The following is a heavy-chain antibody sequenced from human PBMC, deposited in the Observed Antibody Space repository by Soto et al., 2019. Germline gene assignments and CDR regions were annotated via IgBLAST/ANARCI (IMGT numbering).Heavy chain of an antibody. CDR3: ARDRPAYGIVGPRDAFDI. V-gene: IGHV1-69*13. J-gene: IGHJ3*02. CDR1: GGTFSSYA. CDR2: IIPIFGTA. Sequence: RASVKVSCKASGGTFSSYAISWVRQAPGQGLEWMGGIIPIFGTANYAQKFQGRVTITADESTSTAYMELSSLRSEDTAVYYCARDRPAYGIVGPRDAFDIWGQGTMVTVSS. D-gene: IGHD1-26*01.